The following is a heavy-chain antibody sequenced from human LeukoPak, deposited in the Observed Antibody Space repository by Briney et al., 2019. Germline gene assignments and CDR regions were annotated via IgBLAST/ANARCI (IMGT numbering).Heavy chain of an antibody. J-gene: IGHJ4*02. V-gene: IGHV3-21*01. CDR3: ARWDRFHGV. D-gene: IGHD1-14*01. CDR2: ISSSSTYI. CDR1: GFTFSTYS. Sequence: PGGFLRLSCAASGFTFSTYSMNWVRQAPGKGLEWVSSISSSSTYIYYADSVKGRFTISRDNAKNSLYLQMNNLRAEDTAVYYCARWDRFHGVWGQGTLVTVS.